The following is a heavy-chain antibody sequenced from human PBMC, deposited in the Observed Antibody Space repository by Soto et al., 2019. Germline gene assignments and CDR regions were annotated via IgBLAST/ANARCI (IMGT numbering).Heavy chain of an antibody. CDR1: GGTFSSYA. J-gene: IGHJ5*02. D-gene: IGHD4-17*01. CDR2: IIPIFGTA. V-gene: IGHV1-69*06. Sequence: QVQLVQSGAEVKKPGSSVKVSCKASGGTFSSYAISWVRQAPGQGLEWMGGIIPIFGTANYAQKFQGRVTINADKSTSTAYMELSRRRSEDTAVYYCARYYGGNGFDPWGQGTLVPVSS. CDR3: ARYYGGNGFDP.